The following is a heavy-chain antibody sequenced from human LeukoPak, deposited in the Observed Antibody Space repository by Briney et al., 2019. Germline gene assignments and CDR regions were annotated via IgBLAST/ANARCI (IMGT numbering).Heavy chain of an antibody. CDR2: ISYDGSNK. Sequence: LPGGSLRLSCAASGFTFSSYGMHWVRQAPGKGLEWVAAISYDGSNKYYADSVKGRFTISRDNSKNTLYLQMNSLRAEDTAVYYCAKGITREMATIDYWGQGTLVTVSS. CDR1: GFTFSSYG. V-gene: IGHV3-30*18. J-gene: IGHJ4*02. D-gene: IGHD5-24*01. CDR3: AKGITREMATIDY.